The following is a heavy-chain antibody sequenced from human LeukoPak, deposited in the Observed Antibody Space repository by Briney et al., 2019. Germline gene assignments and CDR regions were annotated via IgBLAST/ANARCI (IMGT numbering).Heavy chain of an antibody. V-gene: IGHV4-59*01. Sequence: SETLSLTCTVSGASIRSYYWSWTRQTPGKGLEWIGYIYHTGSTKYNPSLKSRVTISIDPSKNHFSLTLTSVTAADTAVYYCSTDSPTGFDHWGQGALVTVPS. J-gene: IGHJ4*02. D-gene: IGHD2-8*02. CDR3: STDSPTGFDH. CDR2: IYHTGST. CDR1: GASIRSYY.